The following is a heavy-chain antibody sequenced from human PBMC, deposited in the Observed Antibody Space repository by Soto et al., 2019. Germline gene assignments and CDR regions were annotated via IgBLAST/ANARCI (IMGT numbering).Heavy chain of an antibody. CDR2: ISSSSSYI. Sequence: EVQLVESGGGLVKPGGSLRLSCAASGFTFSSYSMNWVRQAPGKGLEWVSSISSSSSYIYYADSVNGRFTISRDNAKNSLYLQMNSLRAEDTAVYYCARDLIVLVPDAIFPIPGYGRDVWGQGTTVTVSS. J-gene: IGHJ6*02. CDR3: ARDLIVLVPDAIFPIPGYGRDV. D-gene: IGHD2-2*01. CDR1: GFTFSSYS. V-gene: IGHV3-21*06.